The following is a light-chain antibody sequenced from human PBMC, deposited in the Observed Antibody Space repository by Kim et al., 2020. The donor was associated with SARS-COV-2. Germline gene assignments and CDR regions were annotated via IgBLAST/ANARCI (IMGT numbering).Light chain of an antibody. CDR3: QQYYSIPHT. J-gene: IGKJ2*01. Sequence: DIVMTQSPDSLSVSLGERATINCKSSQSVLYSSNNKNYLAWYQQKPGQPPKLLIYWASTRDSGVPDRFSGSGSGTDFTLTISSLQAEDVAVYYCQQYYSIPHTFGQGTKLEI. CDR2: WAS. V-gene: IGKV4-1*01. CDR1: QSVLYSSNNKNY.